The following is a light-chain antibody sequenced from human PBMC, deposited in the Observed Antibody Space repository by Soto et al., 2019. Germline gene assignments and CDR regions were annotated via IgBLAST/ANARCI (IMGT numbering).Light chain of an antibody. CDR2: VTF. CDR3: QQYGSPPIT. Sequence: EIVLTQSPGTLSLSPGERATLSCRASQSISSTYLAWYQQKPGQAPRLLIYVTFSRVTGIPDRFSGSGSGTDSSLAIDRLEPEDFAVYYCQQYGSPPITFGQGTRLEIK. J-gene: IGKJ5*01. V-gene: IGKV3-20*01. CDR1: QSISSTY.